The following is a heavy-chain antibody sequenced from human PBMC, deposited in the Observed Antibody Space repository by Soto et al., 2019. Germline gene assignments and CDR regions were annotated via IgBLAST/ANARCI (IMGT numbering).Heavy chain of an antibody. Sequence: SETLSLTXTVSGGSISSYYWSWIRQPPGKGLEWIGYIYYSGSTNYNPSLKSRVTISVDTSKNQFSLKLSSVTAADTAVYYCAGGIVGATPYYFDYWGQGTLVTVSS. D-gene: IGHD1-26*01. CDR1: GGSISSYY. CDR2: IYYSGST. V-gene: IGHV4-59*01. CDR3: AGGIVGATPYYFDY. J-gene: IGHJ4*02.